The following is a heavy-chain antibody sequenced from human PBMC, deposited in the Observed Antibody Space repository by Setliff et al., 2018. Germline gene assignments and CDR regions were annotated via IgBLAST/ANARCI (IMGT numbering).Heavy chain of an antibody. CDR3: ARHRSVTSISPNFDL. Sequence: SETLSLTCTVSRGSISNNAYYWAWIRQPPGKGLEWIGSIYNSGNTYYNSSLKSRVTIFVDTSKNQFSLRLNSVTAADTALYYCARHRSVTSISPNFDLWGRGARVTVSS. D-gene: IGHD2-21*02. V-gene: IGHV4-39*01. J-gene: IGHJ4*02. CDR2: IYNSGNT. CDR1: RGSISNNAYY.